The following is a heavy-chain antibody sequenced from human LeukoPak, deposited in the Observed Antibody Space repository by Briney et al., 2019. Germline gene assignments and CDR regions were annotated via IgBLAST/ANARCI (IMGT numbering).Heavy chain of an antibody. CDR3: ARAKRGYSYGYYHYFDY. D-gene: IGHD5-18*01. V-gene: IGHV3-30*03. CDR1: GFTFSSYG. CDR2: ISYDGSNK. Sequence: GGSLRLSCAASGFTFSSYGMHWVRQAPGKGLEWVAVISYDGSNKYYADSVKGRFTISRDNSKNTLYLQMNSLRAEDTAVYYCARAKRGYSYGYYHYFDYWGQGTLVTVSS. J-gene: IGHJ4*02.